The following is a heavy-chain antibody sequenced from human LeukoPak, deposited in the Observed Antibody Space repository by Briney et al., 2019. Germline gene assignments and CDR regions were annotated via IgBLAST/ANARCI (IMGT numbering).Heavy chain of an antibody. CDR1: GFTFNSYG. D-gene: IGHD1-1*01. V-gene: IGHV3-23*01. J-gene: IGHJ4*02. Sequence: KAGGSLRLSCAASGFTFNSYGMSWVRQAPGQGLEWVSGIGGSGSIIYYADSVKGRFTISRDNSKNTLYLQMNSLRAEDTAVYYCAKRRTTTAPREFDYWGQGTLVTVSS. CDR2: IGGSGSII. CDR3: AKRRTTTAPREFDY.